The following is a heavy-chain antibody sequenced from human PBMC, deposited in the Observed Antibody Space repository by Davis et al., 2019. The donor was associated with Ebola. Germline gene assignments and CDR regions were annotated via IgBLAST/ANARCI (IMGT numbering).Heavy chain of an antibody. CDR3: ARPGWKRDD. Sequence: GESLKISCAASGFTFRNYGMHWVRQAPGKGLEWVAFISYDGSNKYYADSVKGRFTISRDNSKNTLYLQMNSLRAEDTAVYYCARPGWKRDDWGQGTLVTVSS. J-gene: IGHJ4*02. V-gene: IGHV3-30*03. D-gene: IGHD4-23*01. CDR2: ISYDGSNK. CDR1: GFTFRNYG.